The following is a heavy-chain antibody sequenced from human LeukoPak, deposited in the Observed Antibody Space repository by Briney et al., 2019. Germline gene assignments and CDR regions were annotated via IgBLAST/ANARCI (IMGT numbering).Heavy chain of an antibody. Sequence: PGGSLRLSCAASGFTFSDHYLSWIRQAPGKGLEWVSYISSTSSYTYYADSVKGRFTISRDNAKNSLYLQMNSLRAEDTAVYYCARGTYRGEKYYDSIGGPFDIWGQGTRVTVSS. CDR1: GFTFSDHY. CDR2: ISSTSSYT. J-gene: IGHJ3*02. CDR3: ARGTYRGEKYYDSIGGPFDI. V-gene: IGHV3-11*06. D-gene: IGHD3-22*01.